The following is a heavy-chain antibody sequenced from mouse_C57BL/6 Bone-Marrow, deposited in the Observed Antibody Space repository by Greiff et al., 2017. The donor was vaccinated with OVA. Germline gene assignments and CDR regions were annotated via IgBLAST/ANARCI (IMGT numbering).Heavy chain of an antibody. J-gene: IGHJ2*01. V-gene: IGHV1-55*01. CDR2: IYPGSGST. CDR3: ARGGGRLWLRRTLYYFDY. Sequence: VQLQQSGAELVKPGASVKMSCKASGYTFTSYWITWVKQRPGQGLEWIGDIYPGSGSTNYNEKFKSKATLTVDTSSSKAYMQLSSLTSEDSAVYYCARGGGRLWLRRTLYYFDYWGQGTTLTVSS. D-gene: IGHD2-2*01. CDR1: GYTFTSYW.